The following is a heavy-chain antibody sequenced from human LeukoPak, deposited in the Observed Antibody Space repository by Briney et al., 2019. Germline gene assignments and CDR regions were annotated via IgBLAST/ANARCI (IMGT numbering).Heavy chain of an antibody. Sequence: GASVKVSCKASGGTFSSYAISWVRQAPGQGLEWMGRIIPILGIANYAQKFQGRVTITADKSTSTVYMELSSLRSEDTAVYYCARDLRFFREYNWFDPWGQGTLVTVSS. J-gene: IGHJ5*02. CDR2: IIPILGIA. CDR3: ARDLRFFREYNWFDP. V-gene: IGHV1-69*04. D-gene: IGHD3-10*01. CDR1: GGTFSSYA.